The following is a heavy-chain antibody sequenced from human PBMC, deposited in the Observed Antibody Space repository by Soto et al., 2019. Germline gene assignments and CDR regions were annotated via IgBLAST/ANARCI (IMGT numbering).Heavy chain of an antibody. V-gene: IGHV4-4*02. CDR2: IYHTGIT. CDR3: ARYCNNFDCHHLYYFDS. CDR1: GDSISSSNW. J-gene: IGHJ4*02. D-gene: IGHD2-8*01. Sequence: SETLSLTCAVSGDSISSSNWWTWVRQPPGKGLEWIGDIYHTGITNYNPSLKSRVTILVDKSKNQFSLKLTSVTAADTAIYYCARYCNNFDCHHLYYFDSWGQGTQVTVSS.